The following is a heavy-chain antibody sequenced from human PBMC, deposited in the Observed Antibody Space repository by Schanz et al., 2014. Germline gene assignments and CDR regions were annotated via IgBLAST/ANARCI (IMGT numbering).Heavy chain of an antibody. CDR3: ARGRARQLVHWFDP. J-gene: IGHJ5*02. D-gene: IGHD6-13*01. CDR1: GFTVSSIY. CDR2: LSGGSSYI. V-gene: IGHV3-21*01. Sequence: EVQLVESGGGLIQPGGSLRLSCAASGFTVSSIYMNWVRQAPGKGLEWVSSLSGGSSYIFYADSVKGRFTISRDNARYSLYLEMNSLRAEDTAVYYCARGRARQLVHWFDPWGQGTLVTVSS.